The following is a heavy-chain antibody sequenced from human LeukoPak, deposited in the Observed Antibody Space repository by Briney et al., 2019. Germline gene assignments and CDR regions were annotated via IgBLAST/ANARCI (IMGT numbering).Heavy chain of an antibody. Sequence: SQTLSLTCAVSGGSISSGGYSWSWIRQPPGKGLEWIGYIYHSGSTYYNPSLKSRVTISIDKSKNQFSLNLSSVTAADTAVYYCARGRRGGTRFYFDYWGQGTLVTVSS. CDR2: IYHSGST. D-gene: IGHD2-15*01. V-gene: IGHV4-30-2*01. J-gene: IGHJ4*02. CDR1: GGSISSGGYS. CDR3: ARGRRGGTRFYFDY.